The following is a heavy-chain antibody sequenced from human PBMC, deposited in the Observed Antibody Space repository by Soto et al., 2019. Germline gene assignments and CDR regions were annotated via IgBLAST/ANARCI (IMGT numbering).Heavy chain of an antibody. Sequence: QVHLVQSGAEVKKPGSSVKVSCKASGGTVSSYAITWVRQAPGKGLEWMGVYIPIFVSAHYAQKFQGRVTITADESTSTAYMELSGLRSEDTAIYYCTRDLSSDSTGFRGYDLWGQGTLLTVAS. J-gene: IGHJ4*02. D-gene: IGHD3-22*01. CDR3: TRDLSSDSTGFRGYDL. V-gene: IGHV1-69*01. CDR2: YIPIFVSA. CDR1: GGTVSSYA.